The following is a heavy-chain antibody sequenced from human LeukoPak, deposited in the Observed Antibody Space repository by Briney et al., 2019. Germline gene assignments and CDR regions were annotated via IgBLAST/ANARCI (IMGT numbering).Heavy chain of an antibody. V-gene: IGHV3-74*01. J-gene: IGHJ4*02. CDR3: AKDLGAEVGVDY. CDR1: GFTFSSYW. CDR2: INSDGSST. Sequence: GGSLRLSCTASGFTFSSYWMHWVRQAPGKGLVWVSRINSDGSSTNYADSVKGRFTISRDNAKNTLYLQMNSLRAEDTAVYYCAKDLGAEVGVDYWGQGTLVTVSS. D-gene: IGHD3-3*01.